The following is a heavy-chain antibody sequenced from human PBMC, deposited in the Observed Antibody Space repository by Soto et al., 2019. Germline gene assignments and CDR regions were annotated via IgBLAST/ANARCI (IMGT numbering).Heavy chain of an antibody. D-gene: IGHD2-15*01. V-gene: IGHV4-59*08. CDR3: ARRYGGTFDY. CDR2: IYYSGST. CDR1: GGSISSYY. J-gene: IGHJ4*02. Sequence: SETLSLTCTVSGGSISSYYWSWIRQPPGKGLEWIGYIYYSGSTNYNPSLKSRVTIYVDTSKNHFSLKLSSVTAADTAVYYCARRYGGTFDYWGQGTLVTVS.